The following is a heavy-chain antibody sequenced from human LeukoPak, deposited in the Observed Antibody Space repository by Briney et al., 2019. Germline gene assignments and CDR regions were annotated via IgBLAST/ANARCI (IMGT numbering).Heavy chain of an antibody. J-gene: IGHJ5*02. CDR2: MNPNSGNT. CDR3: ARGRTGPGTVARVGYWFDP. V-gene: IGHV1-8*01. CDR1: GYTLTELS. D-gene: IGHD3-10*01. Sequence: GASVKVSCKVSGYTLTELSMHWVRQAPGQGLEWMGWMNPNSGNTGYAQKFQGRVTMTRNTSISTAYMELSSLRSEDTAVYYCARGRTGPGTVARVGYWFDPWGQGTLVTVSS.